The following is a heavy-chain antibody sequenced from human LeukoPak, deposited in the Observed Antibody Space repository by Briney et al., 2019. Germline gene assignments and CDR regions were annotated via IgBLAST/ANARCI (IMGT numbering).Heavy chain of an antibody. Sequence: GGSLRLSCAASGFTFSDLYMDWVRQAPGKGLEWVGRTRNKANSYTTEYAASVKGRFTISRDDSKNSLYLQMNSLKTEDTAVYYCARYSGYDSPFDYWGQGTLVTVSS. CDR3: ARYSGYDSPFDY. CDR1: GFTFSDLY. CDR2: TRNKANSYTT. D-gene: IGHD5-12*01. V-gene: IGHV3-72*01. J-gene: IGHJ4*02.